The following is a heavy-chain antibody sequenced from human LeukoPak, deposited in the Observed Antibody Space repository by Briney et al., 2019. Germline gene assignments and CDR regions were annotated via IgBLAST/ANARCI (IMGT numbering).Heavy chain of an antibody. V-gene: IGHV3-48*03. J-gene: IGHJ5*02. CDR1: GFTFSSYE. CDR3: ARDLNYGDYNNWFDP. CDR2: ISSSGSTI. D-gene: IGHD4-17*01. Sequence: GGSLRLSCAASGFTFSSYEMNWVRQAPGKGLEWVSYISSSGSTIYYADSVKGRFTISRDNAKNSLYLQMNSLRAEDTAVYYCARDLNYGDYNNWFDPWGQGTLVTVSS.